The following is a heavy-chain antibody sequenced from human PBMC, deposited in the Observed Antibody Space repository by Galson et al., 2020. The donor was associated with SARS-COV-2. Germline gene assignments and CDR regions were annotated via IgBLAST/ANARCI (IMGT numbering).Heavy chain of an antibody. CDR2: IIPIFGTA. V-gene: IGHV1-69*13. D-gene: IGHD2-8*01. CDR3: ARALMVYATPKEFDY. Sequence: SVKVSCKASGGTFSSYAISWVRQAPGQGLEWMGGIIPIFGTANYAQKFQGRVTITADESTSTAYMELSSLRSEDTAVYYCARALMVYATPKEFDYWGQGTLVTVSS. J-gene: IGHJ4*02. CDR1: GGTFSSYA.